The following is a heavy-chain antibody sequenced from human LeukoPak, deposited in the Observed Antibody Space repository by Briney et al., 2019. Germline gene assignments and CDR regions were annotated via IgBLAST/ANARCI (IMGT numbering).Heavy chain of an antibody. CDR1: EFTFRSYA. CDR3: AKYLSAKGPPYVLEV. J-gene: IGHJ6*02. CDR2: ISGSGDST. Sequence: GGSLRLSCAASEFTFRSYAMQWVRQAPGKGLEWVSGISGSGDSTFYADSVKGRFTISRDNSKNTPYLQMNSLRAEDTAVYYCAKYLSAKGPPYVLEVWGQGTTVTVSS. V-gene: IGHV3-23*01.